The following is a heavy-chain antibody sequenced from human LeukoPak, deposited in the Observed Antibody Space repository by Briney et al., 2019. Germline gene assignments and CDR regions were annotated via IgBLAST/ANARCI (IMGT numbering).Heavy chain of an antibody. Sequence: VGALRLSRAASGFTLSNTLLYWVRPGPGEGLVGVSRIYNDETSATYAESVKGRFTIFRDNAKNTQYLQMDSLRGDDTAVYYCARGAPIDYWGQGALVTVSS. CDR1: GFTLSNTL. J-gene: IGHJ4*02. CDR2: IYNDETSA. CDR3: ARGAPIDY. V-gene: IGHV3-74*01.